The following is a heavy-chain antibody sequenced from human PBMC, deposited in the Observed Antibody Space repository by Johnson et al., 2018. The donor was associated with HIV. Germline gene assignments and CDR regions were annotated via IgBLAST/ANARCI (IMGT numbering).Heavy chain of an antibody. Sequence: QVQLVESGGGVVQPGGSLGLSCAASGFTFSSYGMHWVRQAPGKGLEWVAFIRYDASNKYYVDSVKGRFTIFRDNSKNTLYLQMNSLRAEDTAVYYCARCILTGYYSHDAFDIWGQGTMVTVSS. D-gene: IGHD3-9*01. J-gene: IGHJ3*02. V-gene: IGHV3-30*02. CDR3: ARCILTGYYSHDAFDI. CDR2: IRYDASNK. CDR1: GFTFSSYG.